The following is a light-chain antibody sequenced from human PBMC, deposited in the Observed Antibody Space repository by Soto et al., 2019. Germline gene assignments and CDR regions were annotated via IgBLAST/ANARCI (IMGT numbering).Light chain of an antibody. Sequence: QSALTQPASVSGSPGQSITISCTGTSSDVGGYNYVSWYQQHPGKAPKLMIYDVSNRPSGGSNRFSGSKSGNTASLTISGLQADDESDYYCSSYTSSSTLYVFGTGTKLTVL. CDR3: SSYTSSSTLYV. J-gene: IGLJ1*01. V-gene: IGLV2-14*01. CDR2: DVS. CDR1: SSDVGGYNY.